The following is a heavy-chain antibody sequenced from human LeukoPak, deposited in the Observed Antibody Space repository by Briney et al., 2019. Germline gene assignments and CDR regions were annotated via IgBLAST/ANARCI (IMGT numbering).Heavy chain of an antibody. V-gene: IGHV3-11*04. CDR3: ARVPPEYYDFWSGYDY. D-gene: IGHD3-3*01. J-gene: IGHJ4*02. CDR1: GFTFSDYY. Sequence: GGSLRLSCAASGFTFSDYYMSWIRQAPGKGLEWVSYISSSGSTIYYADSVKGRFTISRDNAKNTLYLQMNSLRAEDTAVYYCARVPPEYYDFWSGYDYWGQGTLVTVSS. CDR2: ISSSGSTI.